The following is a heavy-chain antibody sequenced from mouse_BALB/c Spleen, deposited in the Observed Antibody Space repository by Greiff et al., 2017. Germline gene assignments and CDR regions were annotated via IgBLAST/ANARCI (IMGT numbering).Heavy chain of an antibody. D-gene: IGHD1-1*01. CDR1: GYSITSGYY. J-gene: IGHJ3*01. Sequence: DVQLVESGPGLVKPSQSLSLTCSVTGYSITSGYYWNWIRQFPGNKLEWMGYISYDGSNNYNPSLKNRISITRDTSKNQFFLKLNSVTTEDTATYYCASDYYGNFAYWGQGTLVTVSA. V-gene: IGHV3-6*02. CDR2: ISYDGSN. CDR3: ASDYYGNFAY.